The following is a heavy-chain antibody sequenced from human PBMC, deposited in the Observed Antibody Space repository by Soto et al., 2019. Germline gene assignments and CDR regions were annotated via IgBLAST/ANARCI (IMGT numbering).Heavy chain of an antibody. CDR2: IYYSGST. Sequence: SETLSLTCTVSGGSISSYYWSWIRQPPGKGLEWIGYIYYSGSTNYNPSLKSRVTISVDTSKNQFSLKLSSVTAADTAVYYCASTLTTMVRGVIVTPYYFDYWSQGTLVTVSS. CDR1: GGSISSYY. J-gene: IGHJ4*02. V-gene: IGHV4-59*01. D-gene: IGHD3-10*01. CDR3: ASTLTTMVRGVIVTPYYFDY.